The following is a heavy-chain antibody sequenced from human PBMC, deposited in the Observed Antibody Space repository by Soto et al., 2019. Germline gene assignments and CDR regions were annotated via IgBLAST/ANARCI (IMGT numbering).Heavy chain of an antibody. Sequence: ASVQVSCKASGGTFSTYAINWVRQAPGQGLEWMGGIIPIFGTANYAQKFQGRLTITADESTSTAYMELSSLKSEDTAVYYCARERYDSSGYPIDYWGQGTLVTVSS. CDR1: GGTFSTYA. J-gene: IGHJ4*02. D-gene: IGHD3-22*01. V-gene: IGHV1-69*13. CDR2: IIPIFGTA. CDR3: ARERYDSSGYPIDY.